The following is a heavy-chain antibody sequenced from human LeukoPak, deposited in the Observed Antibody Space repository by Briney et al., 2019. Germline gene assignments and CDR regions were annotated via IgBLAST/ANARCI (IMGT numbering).Heavy chain of an antibody. D-gene: IGHD1-1*01. CDR2: INHRGDT. Sequence: SETLSLTCAVYGGSFSAYYWSWIRQSPGKGLEWIAEINHRGDTNYNPSVKSRVSISVDTSKNQFSLKVTSLTAADTAVYYCARGPTISETGYFDYWGQGTLATVSS. CDR3: ARGPTISETGYFDY. J-gene: IGHJ4*03. V-gene: IGHV4-34*01. CDR1: GGSFSAYY.